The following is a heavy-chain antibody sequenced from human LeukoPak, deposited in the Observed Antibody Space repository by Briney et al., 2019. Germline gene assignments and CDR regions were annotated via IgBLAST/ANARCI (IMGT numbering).Heavy chain of an antibody. CDR3: AKDFVVVPGNVNYFDY. D-gene: IGHD2-21*02. CDR1: GFTFSSYE. J-gene: IGHJ4*02. Sequence: GGSLRLSCAASGFTFSSYEMNWVRQAPGKGLEWVSAISGSGDNTYYADSVKGRFTVSRDNPKNTLYVQMKSLRAEDTAVYYCAKDFVVVPGNVNYFDYWGQGTLVTVSS. V-gene: IGHV3-23*01. CDR2: ISGSGDNT.